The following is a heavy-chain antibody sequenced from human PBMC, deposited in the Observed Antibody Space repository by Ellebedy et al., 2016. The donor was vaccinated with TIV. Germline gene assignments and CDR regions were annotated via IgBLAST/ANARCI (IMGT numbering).Heavy chain of an antibody. D-gene: IGHD5-18*01. J-gene: IGHJ4*02. V-gene: IGHV1-69*13. Sequence: SVKVSCKASGGIFRSNAISWVRQAPGQGLEWMGGIIAIFGTANYAQKFQGRVTITADESTGTVYMELSSLRSEETAVYYCARVSGYSFGYFDYWGQGTLVTVSS. CDR3: ARVSGYSFGYFDY. CDR1: GGIFRSNA. CDR2: IIAIFGTA.